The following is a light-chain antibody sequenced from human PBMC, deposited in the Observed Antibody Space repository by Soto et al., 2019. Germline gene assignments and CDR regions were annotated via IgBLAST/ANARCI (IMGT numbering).Light chain of an antibody. CDR3: SSYAGSNIYYV. V-gene: IGLV2-8*01. J-gene: IGLJ1*01. Sequence: QSVLTQPPSASGSPGQSVTISCTGTSSDVGDYNYVSWYQQHPGKAPTLLIYEVIKRPSGAPDRFSGSKSGNTASLTVSGLQAEDEADYYCSSYAGSNIYYVFGTGTKLTVL. CDR2: EVI. CDR1: SSDVGDYNY.